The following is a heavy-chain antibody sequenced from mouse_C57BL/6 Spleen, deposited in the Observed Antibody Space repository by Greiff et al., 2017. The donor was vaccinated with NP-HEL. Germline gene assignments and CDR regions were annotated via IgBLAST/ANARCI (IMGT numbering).Heavy chain of an antibody. Sequence: VQLQQSGAELVRPGASVKLSCKASGYTFTDYYINWVKQRPGQGLEWIARIYPGSGNTYYNEKFKGKATLTAEKSSSTAYMQLSSLTSEDSAVYFWARKNYGSSYGFAYWGQGTLVTVAA. CDR2: IYPGSGNT. J-gene: IGHJ3*01. CDR1: GYTFTDYY. D-gene: IGHD1-1*01. CDR3: ARKNYGSSYGFAY. V-gene: IGHV1-76*01.